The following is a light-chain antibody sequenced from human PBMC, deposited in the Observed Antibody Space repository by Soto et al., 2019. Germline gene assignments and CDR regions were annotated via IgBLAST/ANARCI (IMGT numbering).Light chain of an antibody. CDR1: NSDIGGYNY. CDR3: SSYTSRSTLGV. V-gene: IGLV2-14*03. CDR2: DVS. Sequence: QSALTQPASVSGSPGQSITISCTGNNSDIGGYNYVSWYQQHPGKAPKLMIYDVSNRPSGVSYRFSGSKSGNTASLTISGIQAEDEADYYCSSYTSRSTLGVFGGGTKLTVL. J-gene: IGLJ2*01.